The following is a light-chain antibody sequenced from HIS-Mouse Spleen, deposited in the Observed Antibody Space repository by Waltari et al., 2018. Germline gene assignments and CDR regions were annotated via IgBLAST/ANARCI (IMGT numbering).Light chain of an antibody. CDR1: SSDVGGYNY. Sequence: QSALTQPRSVSGSPGQSVTIYCTGTSSDVGGYNYVSWYQQHPGKAPKLMIYDVSKRPSGVPDRFSGSKSVNTASLTISGLQAEDEADYYCCSYAGSYTLVFGGGTKLTVL. CDR2: DVS. V-gene: IGLV2-11*01. CDR3: CSYAGSYTLV. J-gene: IGLJ2*01.